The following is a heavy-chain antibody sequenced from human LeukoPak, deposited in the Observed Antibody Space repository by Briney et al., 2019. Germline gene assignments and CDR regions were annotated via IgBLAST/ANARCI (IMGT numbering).Heavy chain of an antibody. CDR3: AREDYDILTARYSWLDP. CDR2: VYHSGSA. V-gene: IGHV4-30-2*01. CDR1: GGSISSGTYS. Sequence: SQTLSLTCAVPGGSISSGTYSWSWIRQPPGKGLEWIGYVYHSGSAYYNPSLKSRVTISVDTFKNQFSLELSSVTAADTAVYFCAREDYDILTARYSWLDPWGQGTLVTVSS. J-gene: IGHJ5*02. D-gene: IGHD3-9*01.